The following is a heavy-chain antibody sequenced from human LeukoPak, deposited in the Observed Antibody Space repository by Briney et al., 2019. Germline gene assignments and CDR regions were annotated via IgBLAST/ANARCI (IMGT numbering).Heavy chain of an antibody. CDR3: ARFGSGYYQFDY. D-gene: IGHD3-22*01. V-gene: IGHV3-21*01. CDR2: ISSSSSYI. Sequence: GGSLRLSCAASGFTFRNAWMTWVRQAPGQGLEWVSSISSSSSYIYYADSVKGRFTISRDNAKNSLYLQMNSLRAEDTAVYYCARFGSGYYQFDYWGQGTLVTVSS. CDR1: GFTFRNAW. J-gene: IGHJ4*02.